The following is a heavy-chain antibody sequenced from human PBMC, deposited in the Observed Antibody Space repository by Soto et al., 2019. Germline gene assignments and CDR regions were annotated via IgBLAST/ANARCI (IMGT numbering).Heavy chain of an antibody. CDR2: ISGYNGNT. CDR3: ARDGPGPYYYSGMDV. V-gene: IGHV1-18*01. J-gene: IGHJ6*02. Sequence: QVQLVQSGAEVKKPGASVKVSCKSSGYTFTMSGISWVRQAPGQGLEWMGWISGYNGNTNYEQKFQDRGTMTTDTPTNTAYMEQRSLWSDEADVYYCARDGPGPYYYSGMDVWGQGTTVTVSS. CDR1: GYTFTMSG.